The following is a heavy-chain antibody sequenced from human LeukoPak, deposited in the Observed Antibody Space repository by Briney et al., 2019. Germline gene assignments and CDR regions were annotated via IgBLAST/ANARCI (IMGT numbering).Heavy chain of an antibody. CDR1: GGTFSSYA. V-gene: IGHV1-69*13. Sequence: ASVKVSCKASGGTFSSYAINWVRQAPGQGLEWMGGIIPIFGTANYAQKFQGRVTITADESTSTAYMELSSLRSEDTAVYYCAREGYGSGSYGFDYWGQGTLVTVSS. J-gene: IGHJ4*02. CDR2: IIPIFGTA. D-gene: IGHD3-10*01. CDR3: AREGYGSGSYGFDY.